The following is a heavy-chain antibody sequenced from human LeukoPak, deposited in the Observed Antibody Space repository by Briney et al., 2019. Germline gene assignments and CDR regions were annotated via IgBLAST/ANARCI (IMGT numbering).Heavy chain of an antibody. CDR3: ARDDFSYGDFYQVPYHFDY. V-gene: IGHV3-21*01. Sequence: PGGSLRLSCAASGFTFRTYSMNWVRQAPGKGLEWVSSISTNSRYIYYADSVKGRFTISRDNAKNSLYLQMNSLRAEDTAVYYCARDDFSYGDFYQVPYHFDYWGQGALVTVSS. CDR2: ISTNSRYI. D-gene: IGHD2-21*02. CDR1: GFTFRTYS. J-gene: IGHJ4*02.